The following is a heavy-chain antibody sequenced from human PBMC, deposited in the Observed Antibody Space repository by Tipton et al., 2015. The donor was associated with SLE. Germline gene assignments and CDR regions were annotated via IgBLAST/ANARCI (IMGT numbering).Heavy chain of an antibody. CDR3: VRDLGVTIHPFDF. J-gene: IGHJ4*02. Sequence: SLRLSCAASGFTFSSYGMHWVRQAPGKGLEWVAVIWSDGSHPYYADSVKGRFTISRDNSKNTLYLQMNSLRAEDTAVYYCVRDLGVTIHPFDFWGQGTLVTVSS. D-gene: IGHD3-10*01. V-gene: IGHV3-33*01. CDR1: GFTFSSYG. CDR2: IWSDGSHP.